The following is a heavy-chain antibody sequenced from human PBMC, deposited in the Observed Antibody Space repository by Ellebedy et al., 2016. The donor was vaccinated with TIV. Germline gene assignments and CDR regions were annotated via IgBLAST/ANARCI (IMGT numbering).Heavy chain of an antibody. J-gene: IGHJ6*03. Sequence: AASVKVSCKASGFSFTSFGIGWVRQAPGQGLEWMGWIAIYNGKTDYAQKFQDRVTVTMDTVTDTAYMELRSLTSDDTAVYYCARGLWDFYFYMDLWGKGTTVTVSS. CDR2: IAIYNGKT. CDR1: GFSFTSFG. CDR3: ARGLWDFYFYMDL. V-gene: IGHV1-18*01. D-gene: IGHD1-26*01.